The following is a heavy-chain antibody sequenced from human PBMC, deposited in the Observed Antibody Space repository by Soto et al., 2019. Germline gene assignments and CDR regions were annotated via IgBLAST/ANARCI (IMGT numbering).Heavy chain of an antibody. V-gene: IGHV3-30*03. D-gene: IGHD2-15*01. Sequence: QVQLVESGGGVVQPGRSLRLSCAASGFTFSSYGMHWVRQAPGKGLEWVAVISYDGSNKYYADSVKGRFTISRDNSKNTLYLQMSSLRAEDTAGYYCARAGGLLLDYWGQGTLVTVSS. CDR2: ISYDGSNK. CDR3: ARAGGLLLDY. CDR1: GFTFSSYG. J-gene: IGHJ4*02.